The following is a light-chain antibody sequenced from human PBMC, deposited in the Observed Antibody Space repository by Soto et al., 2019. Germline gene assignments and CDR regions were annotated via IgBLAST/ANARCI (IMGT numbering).Light chain of an antibody. CDR3: QSYDSSNQV. V-gene: IGLV6-57*01. J-gene: IGLJ2*01. Sequence: FMLTQPHSVSESPGKTVTISCTRTSGSIASNYVQWYQQRPGSSPTTVIYEDNRRPSGVPDRFSGTIDSSSNSASLTISGLHTEDDAYYYCQSYDSSNQVFGGGTKLTVL. CDR1: SGSIASNY. CDR2: EDN.